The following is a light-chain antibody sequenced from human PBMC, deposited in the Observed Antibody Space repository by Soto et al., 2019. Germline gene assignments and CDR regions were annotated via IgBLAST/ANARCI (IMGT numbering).Light chain of an antibody. Sequence: EIVMTQSTATLSVSPGGRATLSCRASQSISDTLAWYQQKPGQAPRLLIRGASTRATGFPARFSGSGSGTDFTLTISSLQSEDSAVYYCQQYDNWPWTFGQGAKVDIK. CDR1: QSISDT. J-gene: IGKJ1*01. V-gene: IGKV3-15*01. CDR3: QQYDNWPWT. CDR2: GAS.